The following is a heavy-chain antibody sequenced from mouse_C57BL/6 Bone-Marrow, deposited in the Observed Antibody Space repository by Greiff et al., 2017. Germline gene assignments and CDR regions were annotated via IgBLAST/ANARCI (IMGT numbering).Heavy chain of an antibody. V-gene: IGHV14-2*01. CDR3: ARSVHYGSSYDYFDY. CDR1: GFNIKDYY. Sequence: DVKLVESGAELVKPGASVKLSCTASGFNIKDYYMHWVKQRTEQGLEWIGRIDPEDGETKYAPKFQGKATITADTSSNTAYLQLSSLTSEDTAVYYCARSVHYGSSYDYFDYWGQGTTLTVSS. CDR2: IDPEDGET. D-gene: IGHD1-1*01. J-gene: IGHJ2*01.